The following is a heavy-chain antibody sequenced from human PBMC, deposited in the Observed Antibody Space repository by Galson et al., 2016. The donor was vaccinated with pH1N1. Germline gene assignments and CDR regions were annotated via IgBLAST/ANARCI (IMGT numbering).Heavy chain of an antibody. CDR3: AAGRDGAGFDS. CDR1: EFTFSTYW. V-gene: IGHV3-7*01. Sequence: SLRLSCAASEFTFSTYWMNWVRQAPGEGLEWVANIKPDGSEIYYVDSVRGRFTISRDNAEKSVFLQMNGLRADDTAVYYCAAGRDGAGFDSWGQGTLVTVSS. J-gene: IGHJ4*02. CDR2: IKPDGSEI. D-gene: IGHD3-10*01.